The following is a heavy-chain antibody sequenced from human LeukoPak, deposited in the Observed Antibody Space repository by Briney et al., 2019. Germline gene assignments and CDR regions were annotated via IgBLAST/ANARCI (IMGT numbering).Heavy chain of an antibody. CDR1: GFTFSSYA. J-gene: IGHJ4*02. V-gene: IGHV3-64*04. D-gene: IGHD1-26*01. CDR3: ARERRNGKYYFDY. CDR2: ISSNGGST. Sequence: GGSLRLSCSASGFTFSSYAMHWVRQAPGKGLEYVSAISSNGGSTYYADSVKGRFTISRDNSKNTLYLQMNSLRAEDTAVYYCARERRNGKYYFDYWGQGTLVTVSS.